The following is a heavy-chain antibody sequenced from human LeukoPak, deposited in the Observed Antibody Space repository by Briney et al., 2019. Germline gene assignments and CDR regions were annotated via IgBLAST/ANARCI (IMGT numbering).Heavy chain of an antibody. V-gene: IGHV3-7*01. Sequence: GGSLRLFCAASGFTFSVYWTTWAPQAPGKGLEWGDNIKEDGNEKNYEDPGKDRFTISRDNAKNSLYLQINSLRAEDTAVYYCARVGLGVGSGRKASGFDPWGQGTLVTVSS. D-gene: IGHD3-10*01. CDR1: GFTFSVYW. CDR3: ARVGLGVGSGRKASGFDP. CDR2: IKEDGNEK. J-gene: IGHJ5*02.